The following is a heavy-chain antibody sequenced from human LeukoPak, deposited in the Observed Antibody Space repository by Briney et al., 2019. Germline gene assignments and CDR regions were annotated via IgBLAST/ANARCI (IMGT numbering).Heavy chain of an antibody. CDR1: GFTLSSYA. CDR2: ISGSGGST. D-gene: IGHD5-24*01. J-gene: IGHJ4*02. CDR3: AKDVEMATMGFDY. Sequence: PGGSLRLSCAASGFTLSSYAMSWVRQAPGKGLEWVSAISGSGGSTYYADSVKGRFTISRDNSKNTLYLQMNSLRAEDTAVYYCAKDVEMATMGFDYWGQGTLVTVSS. V-gene: IGHV3-23*01.